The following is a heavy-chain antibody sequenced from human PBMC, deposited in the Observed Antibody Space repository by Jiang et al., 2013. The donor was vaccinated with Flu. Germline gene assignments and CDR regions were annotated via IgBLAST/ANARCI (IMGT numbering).Heavy chain of an antibody. Sequence: SDYWMSWVRPGSREGGWSGWSTINQNGGEKYYVESVKGRFTISRDNAKNSLYLQMNSLRVEDTAVYYCARKGLPDYWGQGTLVTVSS. CDR3: ARKGLPDY. J-gene: IGHJ4*02. D-gene: IGHD3/OR15-3a*01. V-gene: IGHV3-7*01. CDR1: SDYW. CDR2: INQNGGEK.